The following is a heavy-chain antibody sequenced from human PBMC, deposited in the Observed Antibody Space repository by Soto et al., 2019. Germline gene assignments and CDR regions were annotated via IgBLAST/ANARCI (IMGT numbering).Heavy chain of an antibody. D-gene: IGHD6-13*01. CDR3: ARAAAGTGYFDC. CDR1: GFIFSSYD. CDR2: IGAAGDT. V-gene: IGHV3-13*01. J-gene: IGHJ4*02. Sequence: GGSLRLSCAASGFIFSSYDMHWVRQAPGKGLEWVSTIGAAGDTYYPGSVKGRFTISRENAKNSLYLQMNSLRAGDTAVYYCARAAAGTGYFDCWGQGTLVTVPS.